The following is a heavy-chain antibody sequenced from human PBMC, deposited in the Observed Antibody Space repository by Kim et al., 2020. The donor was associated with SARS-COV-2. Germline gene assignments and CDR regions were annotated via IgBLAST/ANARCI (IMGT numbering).Heavy chain of an antibody. J-gene: IGHJ3*02. Sequence: TYYADSVKGRFTISRDNSKKALYLQMNGLRADDTAVYYCARQGPGAFDIWGQGTMVTVSS. CDR2: T. V-gene: IGHV3-23*03. CDR3: ARQGPGAFDI.